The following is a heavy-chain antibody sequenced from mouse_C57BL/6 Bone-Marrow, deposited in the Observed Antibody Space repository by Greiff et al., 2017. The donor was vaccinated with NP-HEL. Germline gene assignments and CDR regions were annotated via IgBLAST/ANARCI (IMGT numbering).Heavy chain of an antibody. CDR2: ISYSGST. CDR3: ARYRFYGYDGYFDV. D-gene: IGHD2-2*01. J-gene: IGHJ1*03. CDR1: GYSITSYY. Sequence: EVQGVESGPGLAKPSQTLSLTCSVTGYSITSYYWNWIRKFPGNKLEYMGYISYSGSTYYNPSLKSRISITRDTSKNQYYLQLNSVTTEDTATYYCARYRFYGYDGYFDVWGTGTTVTVSS. V-gene: IGHV3-8*01.